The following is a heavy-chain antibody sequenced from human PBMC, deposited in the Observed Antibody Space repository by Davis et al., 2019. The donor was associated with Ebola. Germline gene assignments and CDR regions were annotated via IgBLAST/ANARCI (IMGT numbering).Heavy chain of an antibody. D-gene: IGHD2-8*02. J-gene: IGHJ6*02. Sequence: ASVKVSCKASGYTFTGYYMHWVRQAPGQGLEWMGWINPNSGGTNYAQKFQGWVTMTRDTSISTAYMELSRLRSDDTAVYYCARDSGYCTGGVCYSPYYYGMDVWGQGTTVTVSS. CDR2: INPNSGGT. CDR3: ARDSGYCTGGVCYSPYYYGMDV. V-gene: IGHV1-2*04. CDR1: GYTFTGYY.